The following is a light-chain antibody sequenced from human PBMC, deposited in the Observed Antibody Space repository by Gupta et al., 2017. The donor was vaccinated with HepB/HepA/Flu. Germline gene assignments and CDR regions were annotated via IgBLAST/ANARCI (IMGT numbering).Light chain of an antibody. V-gene: IGLV2-14*01. CDR3: SSYTSSSTLV. CDR2: DVS. CDR1: SSDVGGYNY. J-gene: IGLJ2*01. Sequence: QSALTQPASVSGSPGQSITTSCTGTSSDVGGYNYVSWYQQHPGQAPKLMIYDVSNRPSGVSNRFSGSKSGNTASLTISGLQAEDEADYYCSSYTSSSTLVFGGGTKLTVL.